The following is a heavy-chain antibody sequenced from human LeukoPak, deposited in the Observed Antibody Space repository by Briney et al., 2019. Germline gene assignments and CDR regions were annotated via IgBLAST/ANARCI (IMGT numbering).Heavy chain of an antibody. CDR3: ARSPSSSYFDY. V-gene: IGHV5-51*01. CDR2: IYLGDSNT. D-gene: IGHD6-6*01. Sequence: GESLKISCKGSGYRFTSYWIGWGRQMPGKGLEWMGIIYLGDSNTRYSPSFQGQVSISADKSISTAYLHWSSLKASDTAMYYCARSPSSSYFDYWGQGTLVTVSS. CDR1: GYRFTSYW. J-gene: IGHJ4*02.